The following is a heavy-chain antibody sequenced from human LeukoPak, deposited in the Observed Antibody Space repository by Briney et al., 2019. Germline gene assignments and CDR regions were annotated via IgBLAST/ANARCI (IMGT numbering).Heavy chain of an antibody. Sequence: PGGSLRLSCAASGFTFSIYWMSWVRQAPGKGLEWVANIKQDGSEKYYVDSVKGRFTISRDNAKNSLCLPMNSVRAEDTSVYYCARVSSLEKYYDFWSGYYYYYMDVWGKGTTVTVSS. CDR1: GFTFSIYW. V-gene: IGHV3-7*01. J-gene: IGHJ6*03. CDR2: IKQDGSEK. D-gene: IGHD3-3*01. CDR3: ARVSSLEKYYDFWSGYYYYYMDV.